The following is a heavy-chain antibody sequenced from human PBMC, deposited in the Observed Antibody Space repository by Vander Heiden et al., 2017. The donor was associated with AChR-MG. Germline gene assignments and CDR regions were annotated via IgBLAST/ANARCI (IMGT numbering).Heavy chain of an antibody. J-gene: IGHJ6*02. CDR2: IDPSYSYT. CDR3: ARHWYCSSTSCYYYYYGMDV. V-gene: IGHV5-10-1*03. Sequence: DVQLVQSGAEVNKPGESLRTSCKGSGYSFTSYWISWVRQMPGKGLEWMGRIDPSYSYTNYSPSFQGHVTISADKSISTAYLQWSSLKASDTAMYYCARHWYCSSTSCYYYYYGMDVWGQGTTVTVSS. CDR1: GYSFTSYW. D-gene: IGHD2-2*01.